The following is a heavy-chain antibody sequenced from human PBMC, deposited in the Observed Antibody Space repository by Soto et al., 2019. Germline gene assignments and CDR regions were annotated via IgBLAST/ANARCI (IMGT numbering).Heavy chain of an antibody. CDR3: ARRIFSEGSSSSDY. V-gene: IGHV4-39*01. D-gene: IGHD6-6*01. Sequence: SETLSLTCTVSGGSISSSSYYWGWIRQPPGKGLEWIGSIYYSGSTYYNPSLKSRVTISVDTSKNQFSLKLSSVTAADTAVYYCARRIFSEGSSSSDYWGQGTLVTVSS. J-gene: IGHJ4*02. CDR1: GGSISSSSYY. CDR2: IYYSGST.